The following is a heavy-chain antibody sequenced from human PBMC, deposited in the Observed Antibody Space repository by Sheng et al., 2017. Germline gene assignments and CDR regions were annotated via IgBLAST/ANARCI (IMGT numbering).Heavy chain of an antibody. J-gene: IGHJ4*02. CDR3: ARCGVVIPIIDY. Sequence: EVQLVESGGGLIQPGGSLRLSCAASGFTVSNNYMNWVRQAPGKGPEWVSVIFPGGSTYYADSVKGRFTISRDNSKNTLFLQMNSLRAEDTAVYYCARCGVVIPIIDYWGQGTLVTVSS. CDR2: IFPGGST. D-gene: IGHD3-3*01. CDR1: GFTVSNNY. V-gene: IGHV3-53*01.